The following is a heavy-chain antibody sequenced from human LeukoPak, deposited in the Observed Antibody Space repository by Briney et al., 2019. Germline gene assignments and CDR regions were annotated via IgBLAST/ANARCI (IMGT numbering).Heavy chain of an antibody. CDR1: GGSISSGGYY. D-gene: IGHD2-15*01. V-gene: IGHV4-31*03. J-gene: IGHJ4*02. CDR3: ARLYCSGGSCQIDY. Sequence: PSETLSLTCTVSGGSISSGGYYWSWIRQHPGTGLEWLGYIYYSGSTYYNPSLKSRVTISVDTSKNQFSLKLSSVTAADTAVYYCARLYCSGGSCQIDYWGQGTLVTVSS. CDR2: IYYSGST.